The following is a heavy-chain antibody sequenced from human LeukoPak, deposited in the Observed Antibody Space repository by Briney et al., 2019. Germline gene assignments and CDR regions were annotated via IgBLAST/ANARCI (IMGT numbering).Heavy chain of an antibody. V-gene: IGHV4-59*01. CDR1: GGSISNYY. CDR3: ARGYDIDV. CDR2: IYYTGTT. J-gene: IGHJ6*02. Sequence: SETLSLTCTVSGGSISNYYWSWIRQPPGRALEWIGYIYYTGTTKYNPSLKSRATISLDTSKNQFSLKLTSVTAADTALFFCARGYDIDVWGQGTTVTVSS.